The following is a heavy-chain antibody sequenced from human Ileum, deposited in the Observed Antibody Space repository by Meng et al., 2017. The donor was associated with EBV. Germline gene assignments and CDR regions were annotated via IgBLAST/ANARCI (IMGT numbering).Heavy chain of an antibody. Sequence: EAGPGLVNPSEPLSLPCTVSGCPINSSSYYWGWLRQPPGKGLEWIGSIYYSGRTYYNPSLKSRVTISVDTSKNQFSLKLSSVTAADTAVYYCARPIAAAGWFDPWGQGTLVTVSS. CDR1: GCPINSSSYY. D-gene: IGHD6-13*01. CDR2: IYYSGRT. CDR3: ARPIAAAGWFDP. V-gene: IGHV4-39*01. J-gene: IGHJ5*02.